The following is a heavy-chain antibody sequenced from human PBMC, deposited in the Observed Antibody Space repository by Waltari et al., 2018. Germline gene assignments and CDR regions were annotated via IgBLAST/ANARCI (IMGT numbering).Heavy chain of an antibody. Sequence: QVQLVQSGAEVKKPGASVKVSCKTSGYTFTDHFLHWVRQAPGHGLEWMGRINPQRQGTNYAPKFEDRVTMTWDTSTSTAYMELSRLASDDSAVYYCARDGFRTSSGVYGWFDPWGQGTLVTVSS. CDR2: INPQRQGT. V-gene: IGHV1-2*02. CDR3: ARDGFRTSSGVYGWFDP. D-gene: IGHD6-6*01. J-gene: IGHJ5*02. CDR1: GYTFTDHF.